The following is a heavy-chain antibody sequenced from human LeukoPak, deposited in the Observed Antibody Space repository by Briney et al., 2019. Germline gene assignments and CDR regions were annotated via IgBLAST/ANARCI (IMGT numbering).Heavy chain of an antibody. V-gene: IGHV1-8*01. Sequence: GASVKVSCKASGYTFTSYDINWVRQATGQGLEWMGWMNPNSGNTGYAQKFQGRVTMTRNTSISTAYMELSSLRSEDTAVYYCARDYRITTLFGVVIKKGWFDPWGQGTLVTVSS. CDR3: ARDYRITTLFGVVIKKGWFDP. D-gene: IGHD3-3*01. J-gene: IGHJ5*02. CDR1: GYTFTSYD. CDR2: MNPNSGNT.